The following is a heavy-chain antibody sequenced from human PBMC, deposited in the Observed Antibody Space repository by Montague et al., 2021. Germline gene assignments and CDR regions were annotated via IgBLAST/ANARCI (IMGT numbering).Heavy chain of an antibody. CDR3: APKIAAHKAHDGFSV. CDR2: IFWDDDK. D-gene: IGHD6-13*01. Sequence: PALVKPTQTLTLTCTFSGFSLATSRVGVAWLRQPPGKALEWLALIFWDDDKRYSPSLKSRLTITKDTTKNQVVLTLTNVDPVDTATYFCAPKIAAHKAHDGFSVSGQGTVVTVSA. CDR1: GFSLATSRVG. V-gene: IGHV2-5*02. J-gene: IGHJ3*01.